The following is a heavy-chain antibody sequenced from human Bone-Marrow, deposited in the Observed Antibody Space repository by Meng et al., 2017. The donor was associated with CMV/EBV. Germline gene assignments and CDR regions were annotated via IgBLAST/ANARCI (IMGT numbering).Heavy chain of an antibody. Sequence: GESLKISCAASGFTFSSYGVHWVRQAPGKGLEWVAFIRYDGSNKYYADSVKGRFTISRDNSKNTLYLQMNSLRAEDTAVYYCANPASSSWPNWFDPWGQGTLVTVSS. J-gene: IGHJ5*02. D-gene: IGHD6-13*01. CDR1: GFTFSSYG. CDR3: ANPASSSWPNWFDP. V-gene: IGHV3-30*02. CDR2: IRYDGSNK.